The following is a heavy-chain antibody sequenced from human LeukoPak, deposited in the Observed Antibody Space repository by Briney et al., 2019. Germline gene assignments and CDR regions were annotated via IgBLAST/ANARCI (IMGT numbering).Heavy chain of an antibody. D-gene: IGHD3-22*01. Sequence: SETLSLTCTVSGGSISSYYWSWIRQPPGKGLEWIGYIYYSGSTNYNPSLKSRVTISVDASKNQFSLKLSSVTAADTAVYYCARFDSSGVADYWGQGTLVTVSS. CDR2: IYYSGST. CDR3: ARFDSSGVADY. V-gene: IGHV4-59*08. J-gene: IGHJ4*02. CDR1: GGSISSYY.